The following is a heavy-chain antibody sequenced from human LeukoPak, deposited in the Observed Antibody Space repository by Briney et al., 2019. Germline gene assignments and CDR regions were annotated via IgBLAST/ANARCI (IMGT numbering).Heavy chain of an antibody. D-gene: IGHD6-13*01. V-gene: IGHV1-69*13. Sequence: SVKVSCKASGGTFSSYAISWVRQAPGQGLEWMGGIIPIFGTANYAQKFQGRVTITADESTSTAYMELSSLRSEDTAVYYCANSSSSILPFDYWGQGTLVTVSS. CDR2: IIPIFGTA. CDR1: GGTFSSYA. CDR3: ANSSSSILPFDY. J-gene: IGHJ4*02.